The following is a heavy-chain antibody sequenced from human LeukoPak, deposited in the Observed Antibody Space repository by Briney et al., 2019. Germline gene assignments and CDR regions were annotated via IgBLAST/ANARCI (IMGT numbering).Heavy chain of an antibody. CDR1: GFSFSSYA. J-gene: IGHJ5*02. V-gene: IGHV3-23*01. CDR3: AKVRSLNWFDP. Sequence: GGSLRLPCAASGFSFSSYAMSWVRQAPGKGLEWVSGISGSGGSTYYADSVKGRFTISRDNSKNTLYLQMNSLRDEDTAVYHCAKVRSLNWFDPWGQGTLVTVSS. CDR2: ISGSGGST.